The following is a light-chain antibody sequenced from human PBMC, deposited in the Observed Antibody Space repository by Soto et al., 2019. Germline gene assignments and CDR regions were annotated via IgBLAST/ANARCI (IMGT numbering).Light chain of an antibody. CDR1: QSVSSHF. CDR3: QQYGHSLWT. V-gene: IGKV3-20*01. J-gene: IGKJ1*01. Sequence: EIVLTQSPGTLSLSPGDRATLSCRASQSVSSHFLAWYQQKPGQAPRLLIYGASSRATGIPDRFSGSGSGTDFTLTISRLEPEDYAVYYCQQYGHSLWTFGQGTKVDIK. CDR2: GAS.